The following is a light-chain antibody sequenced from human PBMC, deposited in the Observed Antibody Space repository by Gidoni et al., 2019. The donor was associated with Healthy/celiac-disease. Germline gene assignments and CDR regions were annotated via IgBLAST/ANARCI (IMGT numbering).Light chain of an antibody. V-gene: IGLV3-19*01. CDR2: GKN. CDR1: SLRSYY. CDR3: NSRDSSGNHLRV. J-gene: IGLJ2*01. Sequence: SSELTQDPAGSVALGQTVRITCQGDSLRSYYASWYQQKQGQATVLVIYGKNNRPSGIPDRFSGASSGNTASLTITGAQAEDEADYYCNSRDSSGNHLRVFGGGTKLTVL.